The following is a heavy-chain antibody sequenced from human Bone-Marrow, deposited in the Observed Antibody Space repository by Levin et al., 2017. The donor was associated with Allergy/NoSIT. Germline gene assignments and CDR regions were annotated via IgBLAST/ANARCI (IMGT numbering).Heavy chain of an antibody. Sequence: SETLSLTCSVSGVSFSGLYWSWIRQPPGKGLEWIGDIYDSGSTNYNPSLKSRVTMSIDTSKNQFSLRLSSVTAADTAVYYWATLSAVTRGDAFDLWGQGTMVIVSS. V-gene: IGHV4-59*01. J-gene: IGHJ3*01. CDR2: IYDSGST. CDR3: ATLSAVTRGDAFDL. D-gene: IGHD4-17*01. CDR1: GVSFSGLY.